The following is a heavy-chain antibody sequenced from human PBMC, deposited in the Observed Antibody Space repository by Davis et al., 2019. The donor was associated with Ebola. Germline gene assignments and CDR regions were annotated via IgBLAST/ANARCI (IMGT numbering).Heavy chain of an antibody. CDR2: IYYSEST. CDR3: ARFRDDSVWGSYRQDWFDP. CDR1: GGSISRNF. Sequence: SETLSLTCTVSGGSISRNFWRCVWYHQGTGLAWIGYIYYSESTNYNPSPKSRVNISVDTSKNQFSLKLSSVTAADTAVYYCARFRDDSVWGSYRQDWFDPWGQGTLVTVAS. V-gene: IGHV4-59*01. D-gene: IGHD3-16*02. J-gene: IGHJ5*02.